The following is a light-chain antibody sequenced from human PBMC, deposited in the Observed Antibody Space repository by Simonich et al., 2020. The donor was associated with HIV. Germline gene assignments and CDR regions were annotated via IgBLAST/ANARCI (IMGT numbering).Light chain of an antibody. J-gene: IGKJ1*01. CDR2: WAS. Sequence: DIVMTQSPDSLAVSLGERATINCKSSQSVLYSSNNKNYLTWYQKKPVQNPKLLIYWASTRESGVPDRISGSGSGTDFTLTISSLQAEDVAVYYCQQYYSTPRTFGQGTKVEIK. CDR3: QQYYSTPRT. CDR1: QSVLYSSNNKNY. V-gene: IGKV4-1*01.